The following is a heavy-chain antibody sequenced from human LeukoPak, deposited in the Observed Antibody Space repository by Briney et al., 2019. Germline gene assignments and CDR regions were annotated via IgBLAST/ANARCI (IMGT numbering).Heavy chain of an antibody. V-gene: IGHV1-46*01. CDR2: INPSGGDT. D-gene: IGHD2-2*01. Sequence: VASVKVSCKASGYTFTGYYMHWVRQAPGQGLEWMGTINPSGGDTRHAHKFQGRVTVTRDKSTSTVYMELRSLRSEDTAVYYCARGAWSSVRGYAHNMDVWGKGTTVTVSS. CDR1: GYTFTGYY. CDR3: ARGAWSSVRGYAHNMDV. J-gene: IGHJ6*03.